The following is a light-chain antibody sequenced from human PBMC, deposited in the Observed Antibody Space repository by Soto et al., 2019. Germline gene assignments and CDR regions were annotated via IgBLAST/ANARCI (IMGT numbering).Light chain of an antibody. CDR1: SCDIGTYNH. Sequence: QSVLTQPASVSGSPGQSIAISCAGTSCDIGTYNHVSWYQQHPGKAPQLIIYEDINRPSGLSSRFSGSKSGNTASLTISGLQAEDEAVYFCCSYTTSSTLVCGTGTKVTVL. CDR3: CSYTTSSTLV. V-gene: IGLV2-14*01. CDR2: EDI. J-gene: IGLJ1*01.